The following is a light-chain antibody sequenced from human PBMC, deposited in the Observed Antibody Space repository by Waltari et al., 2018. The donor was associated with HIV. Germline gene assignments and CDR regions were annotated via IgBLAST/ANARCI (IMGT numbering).Light chain of an antibody. CDR2: RNN. CDR1: SSNIRNSN. V-gene: IGLV1-47*01. J-gene: IGLJ2*01. CDR3: AAWDDSLDGPVV. Sequence: QSVLTQPPSASGTPGQRVTISCSGSSSNIRNSNVYWYQQVPGTAPKLIIHRNNHRPSGVPDRFSGSKSGTSASLAISGLRSEDEADYYCAAWDDSLDGPVVFGGGTKLTVV.